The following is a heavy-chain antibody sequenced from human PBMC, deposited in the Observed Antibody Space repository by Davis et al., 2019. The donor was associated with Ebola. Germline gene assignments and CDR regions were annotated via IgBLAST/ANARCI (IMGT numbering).Heavy chain of an antibody. CDR3: ARDGGMVRGGGWFDP. CDR1: GGTFSSYA. J-gene: IGHJ5*02. CDR2: IIPIFGTA. V-gene: IGHV1-69*13. D-gene: IGHD3-10*01. Sequence: AASVKVSCKASGGTFSSYAISWVRQAPGQGLEWMGGIIPIFGTANYAQKFQGRVTITADESTSTAYMELRSLRSDDTAVYYCARDGGMVRGGGWFDPWGQGTLVTVSS.